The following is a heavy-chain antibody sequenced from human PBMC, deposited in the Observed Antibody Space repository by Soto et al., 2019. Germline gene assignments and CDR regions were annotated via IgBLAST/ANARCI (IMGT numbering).Heavy chain of an antibody. CDR2: IYPGDSDT. J-gene: IGHJ5*02. D-gene: IGHD2-2*01. V-gene: IGHV5-51*01. CDR3: ARRYCSSTSCYYWFDP. Sequence: GESVKISCKGSGYSFTSYWIGWVRQMPGKGLEWMGIIYPGDSDTRYSPSFQGQVTISADKSISTAYLQWSSLKASDTAMYYCARRYCSSTSCYYWFDPWGQGTLVTVSS. CDR1: GYSFTSYW.